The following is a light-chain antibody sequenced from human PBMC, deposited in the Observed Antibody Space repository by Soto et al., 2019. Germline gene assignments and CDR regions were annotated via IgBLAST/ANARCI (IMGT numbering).Light chain of an antibody. CDR1: QRVNGW. Sequence: DIQMTQSPSSLSADVGDTVTITCRASQRVNGWLAWYQQKPGNAPKFLIYNVSYLESGVPSRFSGSGSGTRFTLTISSLQSVDFATYYCQQYNSYPWTFGQGTMVEIK. CDR3: QQYNSYPWT. CDR2: NVS. J-gene: IGKJ1*01. V-gene: IGKV1-5*01.